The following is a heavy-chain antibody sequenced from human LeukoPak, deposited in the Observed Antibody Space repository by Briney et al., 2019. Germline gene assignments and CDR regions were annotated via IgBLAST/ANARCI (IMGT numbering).Heavy chain of an antibody. CDR2: IHYDGSNK. V-gene: IGHV3-30*02. CDR3: AKVAGSGWFDPYFEY. CDR1: GFTFSSYG. J-gene: IGHJ4*02. Sequence: PGGSLRLSCAASGFTFSSYGMHWVRQAPGKGLEWVAFIHYDGSNKYYADSVKGRFTISRDNSKNTLYLQMNSLRPEDTAVYYCAKVAGSGWFDPYFEYWGQGTLVTVFS. D-gene: IGHD6-19*01.